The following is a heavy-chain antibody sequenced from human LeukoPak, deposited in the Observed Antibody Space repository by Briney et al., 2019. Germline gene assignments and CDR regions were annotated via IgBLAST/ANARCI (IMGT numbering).Heavy chain of an antibody. V-gene: IGHV4-30-2*01. D-gene: IGHD2-15*01. Sequence: SETLSLTCAVSGGSISSGGYSWSWIRQPPGKGLEWIGYIYHSGSTYYNPSLKSRVTMSVDTSKNQFSLKLSSVTAADTAVYYCARDGNGVVSDYWGQGTLVTVSS. CDR3: ARDGNGVVSDY. CDR2: IYHSGST. J-gene: IGHJ4*02. CDR1: GGSISSGGYS.